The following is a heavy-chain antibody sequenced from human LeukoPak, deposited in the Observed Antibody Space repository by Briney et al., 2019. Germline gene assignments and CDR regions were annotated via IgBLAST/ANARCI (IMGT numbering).Heavy chain of an antibody. Sequence: ASVKVSCKASGYTFTSYGISWVRQAPGQGLEWMGWISAYNGKTNYAQKLQGRVTMTTDTSTTTAYMELRSLRSDDTAVYYCARDDGRIEADRSLPDYWGQGTPVTVSS. D-gene: IGHD6-13*01. CDR3: ARDDGRIEADRSLPDY. J-gene: IGHJ4*02. CDR1: GYTFTSYG. CDR2: ISAYNGKT. V-gene: IGHV1-18*01.